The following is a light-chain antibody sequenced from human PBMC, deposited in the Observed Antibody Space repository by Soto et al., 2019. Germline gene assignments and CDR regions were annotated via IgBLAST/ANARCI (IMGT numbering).Light chain of an antibody. Sequence: IQMTQSPYSFSRSXGHRVTISXXASQSISDFLNWYQQKPGKAPKLLIYAASTLQSGVPSRFSGSGSGTDFTLTISSLEPEDFATYYCQQTYSTPPTFGQGTKVDIK. J-gene: IGKJ1*01. CDR2: AAS. CDR3: QQTYSTPPT. V-gene: IGKV1-39*01. CDR1: QSISDF.